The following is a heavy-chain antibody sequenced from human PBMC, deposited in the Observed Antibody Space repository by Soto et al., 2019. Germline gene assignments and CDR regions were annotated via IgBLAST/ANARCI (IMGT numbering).Heavy chain of an antibody. CDR1: GFTFSSYS. D-gene: IGHD2-8*01. J-gene: IGHJ6*02. V-gene: IGHV3-21*01. CDR2: ISSSSSYI. CDR3: ARDDFLETGGLGYCTNGVCYGMGDYYYGMDV. Sequence: GGSLRLSCAASGFTFSSYSMNWVRQAPGRGLEWVSSISSSSSYIYYADSVKGRFTISRDNAKNSLYLQMNSLRAEDTAVYYCARDDFLETGGLGYCTNGVCYGMGDYYYGMDVWGQGTTVTVSS.